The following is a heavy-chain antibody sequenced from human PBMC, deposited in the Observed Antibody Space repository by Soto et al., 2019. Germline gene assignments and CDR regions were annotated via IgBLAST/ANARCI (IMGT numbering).Heavy chain of an antibody. CDR1: GASISNTDW. D-gene: IGHD1-20*01. CDR3: AGAFVQVYWFGP. CDR2: IYHSGTT. V-gene: IGHV4-4*02. Sequence: SETLSLTCAVSGASISNTDWWTWVRQPPGKGLEWIGEIYHSGTTNCDPSLKSRFTISLDKSKSQFSLKLSSVTAADTAVFYCAGAFVQVYWFGPWGQGTLVTVSS. J-gene: IGHJ5*02.